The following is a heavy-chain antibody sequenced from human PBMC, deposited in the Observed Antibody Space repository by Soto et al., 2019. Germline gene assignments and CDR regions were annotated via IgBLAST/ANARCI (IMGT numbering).Heavy chain of an antibody. D-gene: IGHD2-2*01. CDR3: ARRYCISTSCHYYGMDV. J-gene: IGHJ6*02. Sequence: QVQLVQSGAEVKKPGSSVKVSCKASGGTFSTYTVSWVRQAPGQGLEWMGGIIPIFRTANYAQKFQGRVTVTADESTSTAYMELSSLRSEDTTVYYSARRYCISTSCHYYGMDVWGQGTTVTVSS. CDR1: GGTFSTYT. CDR2: IIPIFRTA. V-gene: IGHV1-69*12.